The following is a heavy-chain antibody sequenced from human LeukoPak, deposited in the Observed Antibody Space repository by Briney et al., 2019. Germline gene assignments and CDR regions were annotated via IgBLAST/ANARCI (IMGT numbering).Heavy chain of an antibody. CDR2: IYYSGST. CDR1: GGSISSSSYY. V-gene: IGHV4-39*01. D-gene: IGHD2-21*01. J-gene: IGHJ4*02. CDR3: ARPRHIPYYFDY. Sequence: SETLSLTCTVSGGSISSSSYYWGWIHQPPGKGLEWIGSIYYSGSTYYNPSLKSRVTISVDTSKNQFSLKLSSVTAADTAVYYCARPRHIPYYFDYWGQGTLVTVSS.